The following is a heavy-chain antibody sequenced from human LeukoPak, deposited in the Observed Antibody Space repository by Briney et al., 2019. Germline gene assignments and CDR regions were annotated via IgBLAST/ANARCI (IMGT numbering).Heavy chain of an antibody. Sequence: SQTLSLTCAVSGGSISSGGYSWSWIRQPPGKGLEWIGYIYHSGSTYYNPSLKSRVTISVDRSKNQFSLKLSSVTAADTAVYYCARDNYYGSGGYYLWFDPWGQGTLVTVSS. CDR2: IYHSGST. V-gene: IGHV4-30-2*01. D-gene: IGHD3-10*01. CDR1: GGSISSGGYS. J-gene: IGHJ5*02. CDR3: ARDNYYGSGGYYLWFDP.